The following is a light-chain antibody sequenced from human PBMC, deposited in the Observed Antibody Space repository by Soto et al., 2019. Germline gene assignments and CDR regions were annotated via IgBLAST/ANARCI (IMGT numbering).Light chain of an antibody. J-gene: IGLJ3*02. CDR2: EDN. CDR3: QSYDSSNWV. CDR1: SGSIASNY. V-gene: IGLV6-57*01. Sequence: NFMLTQPHSVSESPGKTVTISCTRSSGSIASNYVQWYQQRPSSSPTTVIYEDNQRPSGVPDRFSGSIDSSSNSASLTISGLKTEDEADYYCQSYDSSNWVFGGGTKVTVL.